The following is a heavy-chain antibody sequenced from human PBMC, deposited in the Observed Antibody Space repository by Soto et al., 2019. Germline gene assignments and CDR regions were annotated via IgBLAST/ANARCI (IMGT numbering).Heavy chain of an antibody. Sequence: QVQLVQSGAEVKKPGSSVKVACKASGGTFSSYAISWVRQAPGQGREWMGGIIPIFGTANYAQKFQGRVTITADKAKSTAYMELSSLRSEDTAVYYCATGPYAAAGNFFDYWGQGTPVTVSS. J-gene: IGHJ4*02. V-gene: IGHV1-69*06. D-gene: IGHD6-13*01. CDR3: ATGPYAAAGNFFDY. CDR1: GGTFSSYA. CDR2: IIPIFGTA.